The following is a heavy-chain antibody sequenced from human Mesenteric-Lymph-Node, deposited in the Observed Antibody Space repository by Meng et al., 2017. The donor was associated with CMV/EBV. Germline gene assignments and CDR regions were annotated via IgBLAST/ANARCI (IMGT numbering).Heavy chain of an antibody. CDR1: GFIFSSYA. Sequence: GGSLRLSCAASGFIFSSYAISWVRQAPGKGLEWVSTISGSGSTTYYADSVKGRFTISRDNSKNTLYLQVSSLRAEDTAVYYCARDSGSYRLDYYYYYGMDVWGQGTTVTVSS. CDR2: ISGSGSTT. D-gene: IGHD1-26*01. V-gene: IGHV3-23*01. CDR3: ARDSGSYRLDYYYYYGMDV. J-gene: IGHJ6*02.